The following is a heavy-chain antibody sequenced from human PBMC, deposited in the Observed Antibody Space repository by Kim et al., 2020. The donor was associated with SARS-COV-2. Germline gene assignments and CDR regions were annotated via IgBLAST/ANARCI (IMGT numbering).Heavy chain of an antibody. Sequence: GGSLRLSCVASGFTFSNYWMSWVRQAPGKGLEWVGSIKPDGSQKYFVGSVRGRFTISRDNARNSVSLQMNSLKVEDTAVYYCRAGLPDYWGQGTLVTVSS. CDR3: RAGLPDY. V-gene: IGHV3-7*01. CDR1: GFTFSNYW. D-gene: IGHD6-19*01. CDR2: IKPDGSQK. J-gene: IGHJ4*02.